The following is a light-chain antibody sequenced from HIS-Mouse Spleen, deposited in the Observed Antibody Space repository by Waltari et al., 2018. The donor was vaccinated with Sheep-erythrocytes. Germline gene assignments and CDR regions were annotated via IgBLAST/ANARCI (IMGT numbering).Light chain of an antibody. CDR3: CSYAGSYKYV. CDR2: DVI. V-gene: IGLV2-11*01. J-gene: IGLJ1*01. Sequence: QSALTQPRSVSGSPGLSVTISCTGTSSDVGGYNYVSWYQQHPGKPSKIMIYDVIKRPFGVSVGFSGSKSGSTSSLTISWLQAEDEADYYFCSYAGSYKYVFGSVTKVTVL. CDR1: SSDVGGYNY.